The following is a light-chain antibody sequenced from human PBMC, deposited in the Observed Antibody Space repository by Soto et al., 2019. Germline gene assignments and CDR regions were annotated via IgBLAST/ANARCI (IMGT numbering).Light chain of an antibody. CDR1: SSNIGSTY. CDR2: RNN. CDR3: AAWDGSLSGRV. V-gene: IGLV1-47*01. J-gene: IGLJ3*02. Sequence: QSALTQPPSASGTPGQRVTISCSGSSSNIGSTYVYWYQQLPGTAPKLLIYRNNQRPSGVPDRFSGSKSGTSASLAISGLRSEDEDDYYCAAWDGSLSGRVFGGGTKVTVL.